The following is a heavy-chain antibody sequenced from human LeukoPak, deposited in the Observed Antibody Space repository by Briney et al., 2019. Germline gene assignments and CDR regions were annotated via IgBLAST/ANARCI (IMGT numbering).Heavy chain of an antibody. J-gene: IGHJ5*02. CDR2: IYSDGVT. Sequence: GGALRLSCAASGFIVNSYAMSWVRQAPGKGLAWVSLIYSDGVTQYADSVKGRFTISRDNSKNTLYPQMNSLRDEDTAVYFCARDRAEGKTWVEFDPWGQGTLVTVSS. V-gene: IGHV3-66*02. CDR3: ARDRAEGKTWVEFDP. CDR1: GFIVNSYA.